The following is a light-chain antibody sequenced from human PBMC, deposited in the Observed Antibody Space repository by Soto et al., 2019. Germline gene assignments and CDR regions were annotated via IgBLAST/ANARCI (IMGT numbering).Light chain of an antibody. V-gene: IGLV1-40*01. J-gene: IGLJ3*02. CDR3: QSYDSSLSGWV. CDR2: CNS. Sequence: QSVLTQPPSVSGAPGQRVTISCTESSSNIGAGYDVHWYQQLPGTAPKLLIDCNSNRPSGVPDRLSGSNSGTSASLAITGLQAEDEADYYCQSYDSSLSGWVFGGGTKLTVL. CDR1: SSNIGAGYD.